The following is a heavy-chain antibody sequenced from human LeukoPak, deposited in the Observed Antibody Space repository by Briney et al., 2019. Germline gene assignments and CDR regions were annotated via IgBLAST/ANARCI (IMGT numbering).Heavy chain of an antibody. CDR2: IYYSGST. V-gene: IGHV4-59*12. D-gene: IGHD2-2*02. Sequence: PSETLSLTCTVSGGSISSYYWSWIRQPPGKGLEWIGYIYYSGSTNYNPSLKSRVTISVDTSKNQFSLKLSSVTAADTAVYYCARGRDAYCSSTSCYNNWFDPWGQGTLVTVSS. CDR1: GGSISSYY. J-gene: IGHJ5*02. CDR3: ARGRDAYCSSTSCYNNWFDP.